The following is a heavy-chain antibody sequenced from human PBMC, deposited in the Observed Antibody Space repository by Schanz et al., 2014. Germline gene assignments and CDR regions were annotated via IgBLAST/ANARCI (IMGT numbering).Heavy chain of an antibody. D-gene: IGHD3-10*01. J-gene: IGHJ4*02. Sequence: EMQLLESGGGLIQPGGSLRLSCAASGFGFSSYSMNWVRQAPGKGLEWVSYIRSSSTPIYYADSVKGRFTISRDNAKNSLYLQMNSLRAEDTAVYHCVSSGSYSSYAFWGQGTLVTVSS. CDR3: VSSGSYSSYAF. CDR1: GFGFSSYS. CDR2: IRSSSTPI. V-gene: IGHV3-48*01.